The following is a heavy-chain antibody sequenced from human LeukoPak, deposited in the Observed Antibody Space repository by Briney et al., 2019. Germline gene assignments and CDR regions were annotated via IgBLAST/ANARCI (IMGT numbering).Heavy chain of an antibody. CDR2: INPNGGGT. D-gene: IGHD3-22*01. CDR1: GYTFTGYY. Sequence: GASVKVSCKASGYTFTGYYIHWVRQPPGQGLEWMGWINPNGGGTKYAQKFQGRVTMTRDTSISTAYMELSRLRSDDTAVYYCARDWIIVDTFDYWGQGTLVTVSS. CDR3: ARDWIIVDTFDY. V-gene: IGHV1-2*02. J-gene: IGHJ4*02.